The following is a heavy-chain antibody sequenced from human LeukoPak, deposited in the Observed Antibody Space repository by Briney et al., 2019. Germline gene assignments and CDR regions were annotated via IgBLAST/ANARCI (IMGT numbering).Heavy chain of an antibody. V-gene: IGHV1-2*02. CDR1: GYTFTGYY. D-gene: IGHD3-22*01. Sequence: GASVKVSCKASGYTFTGYYMHWVRQAPGQGLEWMGWINPNSGGTNYAQKFQGRVTMTEDTSTDTAYMELSSLRSEDTAVYYCATPAELVVVNAFDYWGQGTLVTVSS. J-gene: IGHJ4*02. CDR3: ATPAELVVVNAFDY. CDR2: INPNSGGT.